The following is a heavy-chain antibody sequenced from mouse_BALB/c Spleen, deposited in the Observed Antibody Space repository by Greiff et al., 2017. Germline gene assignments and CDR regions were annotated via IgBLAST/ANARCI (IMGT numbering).Heavy chain of an antibody. CDR2: IWAGGST. D-gene: IGHD4-1*01. V-gene: IGHV2-9*02. J-gene: IGHJ3*01. CDR3: ARGLGRGGLAY. Sequence: QVQLQQSGPGLVAPSQSLSITCTVSGFSLTSYGVHWVRQPPGKGLEWLGVIWAGGSTNYNSALMSRLSISKDNSKSQVFLKMNSLQTDDTAMYYCARGLGRGGLAYWGQGTLVTVSA. CDR1: GFSLTSYG.